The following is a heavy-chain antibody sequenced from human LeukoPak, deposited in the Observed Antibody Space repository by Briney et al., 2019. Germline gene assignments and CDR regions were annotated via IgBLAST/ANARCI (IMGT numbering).Heavy chain of an antibody. D-gene: IGHD6-19*01. CDR1: GGTFSSYA. J-gene: IGHJ5*02. CDR3: ARAVGRQWLVRGWFDP. CDR2: IIPIFGTA. V-gene: IGHV1-69*06. Sequence: GASVKVSCKASGGTFSSYAISWVRLAPGQGLEWMGGIIPIFGTANYAQKFQGRVTITADKSTSTAYMELSSLRSEDTAVYYCARAVGRQWLVRGWFDPWGQGTLVTVSS.